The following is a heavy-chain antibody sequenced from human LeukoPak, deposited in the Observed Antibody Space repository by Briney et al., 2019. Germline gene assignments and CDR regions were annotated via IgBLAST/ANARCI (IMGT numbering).Heavy chain of an antibody. D-gene: IGHD1-26*01. V-gene: IGHV3-72*01. CDR1: GFTFSDHF. CDR3: ASIRGTFGY. CDR2: TRNKANSYIT. Sequence: GGSLRLSCAASGFTFSDHFLDWVRQAPGKGLEWVGRTRNKANSYITEYAASVKGRFTISRDDSKNSLYLQMSSLKTDDTAMYYCASIRGTFGYWGQGNLVTVSS. J-gene: IGHJ4*02.